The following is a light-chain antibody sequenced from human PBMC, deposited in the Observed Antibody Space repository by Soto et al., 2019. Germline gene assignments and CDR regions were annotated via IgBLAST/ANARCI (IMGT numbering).Light chain of an antibody. J-gene: IGLJ1*01. CDR3: SLYTISKTLAVM. Sequence: QSVLTQPASVSAYPGQSITISCTGTRRDVSGYNYVSWYQQYPGKSPKLLIYEVTHRPSGDSNRFSGSTSRNTASLTISGLQAEDEADYYFSLYTISKTLAVMFRTGTKVTV. CDR2: EVT. CDR1: RRDVSGYNY. V-gene: IGLV2-14*01.